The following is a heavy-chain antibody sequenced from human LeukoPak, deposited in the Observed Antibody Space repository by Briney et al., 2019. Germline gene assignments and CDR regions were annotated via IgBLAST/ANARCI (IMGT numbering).Heavy chain of an antibody. Sequence: ASVKVSCKASGYTFTNYGISWVRQAPGKGLEWMGGFDPEDGETIYAQKFQGRVTMTEDTSTDTAYMELSSLRSEDTAVYYCATAGGSYGGAFDIWGQGTMVTVSS. CDR1: GYTFTNYG. CDR3: ATAGGSYGGAFDI. D-gene: IGHD1-26*01. V-gene: IGHV1-24*01. J-gene: IGHJ3*02. CDR2: FDPEDGET.